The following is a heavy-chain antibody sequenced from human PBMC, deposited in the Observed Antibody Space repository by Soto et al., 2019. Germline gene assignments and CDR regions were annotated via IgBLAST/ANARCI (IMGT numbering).Heavy chain of an antibody. CDR3: AADRDYAFWSGYIRHYYYGLDV. J-gene: IGHJ6*02. D-gene: IGHD3-3*01. CDR2: IVVGSGNT. Sequence: ASVKVSCKASGFTFTSSAVQWVRQARGQRLEWIGWIVVGSGNTNYAQKFQERVTITRDMSTSTAYMELSSLRSEDTAVYYCAADRDYAFWSGYIRHYYYGLDVWGQGTTVTVFS. CDR1: GFTFTSSA. V-gene: IGHV1-58*01.